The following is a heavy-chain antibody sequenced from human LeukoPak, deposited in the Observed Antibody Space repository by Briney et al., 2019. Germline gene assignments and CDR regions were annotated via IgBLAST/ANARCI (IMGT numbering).Heavy chain of an antibody. CDR2: ISAYNGNT. CDR3: ARDRRRYCSSTSCYNFDY. CDR1: GYTFTNYD. Sequence: ASVKVSCKASGYTFTNYDISWVRQAPGQGLEWMGWISAYNGNTNYAQKLQGRVTMTTDTSTSTAYMELRRLRSDDTAVYYCARDRRRYCSSTSCYNFDYWGQGTLVTVSS. V-gene: IGHV1-18*01. D-gene: IGHD2-2*02. J-gene: IGHJ4*02.